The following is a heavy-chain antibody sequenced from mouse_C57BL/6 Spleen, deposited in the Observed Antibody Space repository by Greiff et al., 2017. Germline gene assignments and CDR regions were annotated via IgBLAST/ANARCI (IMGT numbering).Heavy chain of an antibody. J-gene: IGHJ2*01. D-gene: IGHD2-2*01. CDR3: ANYGYGGYFDY. Sequence: QVQLQQPGAELVKPGASVKLSCKASGYTFTSYWMHWVKQRPGQGLEWIGMIHPNSGSTNYNEKFKSKATLTVDKSSSTAYMQLSSVTSEDSAVYYCANYGYGGYFDYWGQGTTLTVSS. CDR2: IHPNSGST. CDR1: GYTFTSYW. V-gene: IGHV1-64*01.